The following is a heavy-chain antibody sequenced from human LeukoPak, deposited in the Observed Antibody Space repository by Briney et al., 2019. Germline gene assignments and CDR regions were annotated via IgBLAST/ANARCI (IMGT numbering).Heavy chain of an antibody. J-gene: IGHJ6*03. Sequence: SETLSLTCAVYGGSFSGYYWSWIRQPPGKGLEWIGEINHSGSTNYNPSLKSRVTISVDTSKNQFSLKLSSVTAAVTAVCYCARRGSHYYMDVWGKGTTVTVSS. D-gene: IGHD1-26*01. CDR1: GGSFSGYY. CDR3: ARRGSHYYMDV. V-gene: IGHV4-34*01. CDR2: INHSGST.